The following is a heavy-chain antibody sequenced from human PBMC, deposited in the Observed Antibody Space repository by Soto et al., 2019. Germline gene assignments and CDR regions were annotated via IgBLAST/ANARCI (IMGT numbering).Heavy chain of an antibody. Sequence: QVQLQESGPGLVVPSQTLSLTCTVSGGSIGSTDSYWSWIRRAPGKGLEWIGYIYYTGGTFFNPSLKSRLTISLETSSNQFSLTLTSVTATDTGIYYCARGGSGWAEYFQHWGQGTLVAVSS. J-gene: IGHJ1*01. V-gene: IGHV4-30-4*08. D-gene: IGHD6-25*01. CDR3: ARGGSGWAEYFQH. CDR1: GGSIGSTDSY. CDR2: IYYTGGT.